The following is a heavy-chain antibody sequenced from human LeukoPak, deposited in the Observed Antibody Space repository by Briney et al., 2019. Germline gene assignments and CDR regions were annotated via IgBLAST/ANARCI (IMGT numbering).Heavy chain of an antibody. J-gene: IGHJ3*01. D-gene: IGHD2-2*02. Sequence: SPSETLSLTCSVSGDSMTTNSYYWGWIRQPPGKGLECLGSISNSGCTYDNPSLKSRVSMSVDTSKNQFSLRLSSVTASDTAVYYCARHFHRGFTSSCYTSYAFDLWGQGSLVIVSS. CDR2: ISNSGCT. CDR3: ARHFHRGFTSSCYTSYAFDL. V-gene: IGHV4-39*01. CDR1: GDSMTTNSYY.